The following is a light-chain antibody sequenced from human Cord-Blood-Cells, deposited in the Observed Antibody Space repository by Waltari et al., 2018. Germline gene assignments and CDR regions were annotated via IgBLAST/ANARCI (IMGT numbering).Light chain of an antibody. CDR2: AAS. CDR1: QGISSY. Sequence: AIPMTQSPSSLSASTGDRVTITCRASQGISSYLAWYQQKPGKAPKLLIYAASTLQSGVPSRFSGSGSGTDFTLTISCLQSEDFATYYCQQYYSYPTFGQGTKVEIK. J-gene: IGKJ1*01. CDR3: QQYYSYPT. V-gene: IGKV1-8*01.